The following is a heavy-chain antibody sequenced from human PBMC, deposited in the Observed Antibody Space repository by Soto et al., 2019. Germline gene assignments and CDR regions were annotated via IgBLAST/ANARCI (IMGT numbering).Heavy chain of an antibody. CDR3: ARDHSVAGTYYFDY. CDR1: GYIITSYL. D-gene: IGHD6-19*01. Sequence: ASVKVSCKASGYIITSYLIHWMRQAPGQGLEWMGIINPNGGSTNYARKFQGRVTITADESTSTAYMELSSLRSEDTAVYYCARDHSVAGTYYFDYWG. CDR2: INPNGGST. V-gene: IGHV1-46*01. J-gene: IGHJ4*01.